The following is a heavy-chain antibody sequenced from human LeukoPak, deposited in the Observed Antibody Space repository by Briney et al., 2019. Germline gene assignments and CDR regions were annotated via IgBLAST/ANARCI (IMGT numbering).Heavy chain of an antibody. V-gene: IGHV4-59*11. CDR2: IYYSGST. Sequence: SETLSLTCTVSGGSISSHYWSWIRQPPGKGLEWIGYIYYSGSTNYNPSLKSRVTISVDTSKNQFSLKLSSVTAADTAVYYCARITRTVTTGGWFDPWGQGTLVTVSS. D-gene: IGHD4-17*01. CDR1: GGSISSHY. CDR3: ARITRTVTTGGWFDP. J-gene: IGHJ5*02.